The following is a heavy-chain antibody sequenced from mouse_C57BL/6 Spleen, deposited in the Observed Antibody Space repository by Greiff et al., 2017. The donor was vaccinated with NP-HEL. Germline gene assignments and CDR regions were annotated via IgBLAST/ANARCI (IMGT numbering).Heavy chain of an antibody. CDR1: GYTFTSYT. D-gene: IGHD2-3*01. CDR3: ERCEDDGYSDD. J-gene: IGHJ2*01. CDR2: INPSSGYT. Sequence: VQLVESGAELARPGASVKMSCKASGYTFTSYTMHWVNQRPGQGLEWIGYINPSSGYTKYNQKFKDKATLTADKSSSTAYMQLSSLTSEDSAVDYCERCEDDGYSDDWGQGTTLTVAS. V-gene: IGHV1-4*01.